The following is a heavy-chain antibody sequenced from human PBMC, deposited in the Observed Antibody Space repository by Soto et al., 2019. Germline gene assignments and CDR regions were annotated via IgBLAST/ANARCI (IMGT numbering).Heavy chain of an antibody. CDR3: ARDRRVVPAAIWWFDP. Sequence: QVQLVQSGAEVKKPGASVKVSCKASGYTFTSYGISWVRQAPGQGLEWMGWISAYNGNTNYAQKLQGRVTMTTDTATSTAYMELRSLRSDDTAVYYCARDRRVVPAAIWWFDPWGQGTLVTVSS. J-gene: IGHJ5*02. CDR2: ISAYNGNT. D-gene: IGHD2-2*01. V-gene: IGHV1-18*04. CDR1: GYTFTSYG.